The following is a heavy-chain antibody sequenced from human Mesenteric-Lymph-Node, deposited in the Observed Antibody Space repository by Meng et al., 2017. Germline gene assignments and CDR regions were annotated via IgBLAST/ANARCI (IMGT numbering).Heavy chain of an antibody. D-gene: IGHD6-19*01. J-gene: IGHJ6*02. Sequence: GESLKISCAASGFTFSNAWMSWVRQAPGKGLEWVGRIKSKTDGGTTDYAAPVKGRFTISRDDSKNTLYLQMNSLKTEDTAVYYCTTTGWQWLVLYYGMDVWGQGTTVTVSS. CDR3: TTTGWQWLVLYYGMDV. V-gene: IGHV3-15*01. CDR1: GFTFSNAW. CDR2: IKSKTDGGTT.